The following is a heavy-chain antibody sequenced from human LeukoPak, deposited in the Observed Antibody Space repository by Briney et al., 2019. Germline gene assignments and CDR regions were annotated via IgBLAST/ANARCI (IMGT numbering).Heavy chain of an antibody. J-gene: IGHJ4*02. Sequence: GGSLSLSCAASGFTFSSYWMSWVRQAPGKGLEWVANIKQDGSEKNYVDSVKGRFTISRDNAKNSLYLQMNSLRAEDTAVYYCARVSESPSDDFDYWGQGTLVTVSS. V-gene: IGHV3-7*01. CDR3: ARVSESPSDDFDY. CDR1: GFTFSSYW. CDR2: IKQDGSEK.